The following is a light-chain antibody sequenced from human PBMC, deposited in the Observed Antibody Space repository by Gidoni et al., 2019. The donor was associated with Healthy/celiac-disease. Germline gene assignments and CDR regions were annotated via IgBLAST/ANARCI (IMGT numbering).Light chain of an antibody. CDR3: QQYGSSPQT. J-gene: IGKJ2*01. Sequence: EIVLTQSPGTLSLSTGERATRSCRTSQSVSSSYLAWYQQKPGQAPRLLIYGASSRATGIPDRFSGSGSGTDFTLTISRLEPEDFAVYYCQQYGSSPQTFGQGTQLEIK. V-gene: IGKV3-20*01. CDR2: GAS. CDR1: QSVSSSY.